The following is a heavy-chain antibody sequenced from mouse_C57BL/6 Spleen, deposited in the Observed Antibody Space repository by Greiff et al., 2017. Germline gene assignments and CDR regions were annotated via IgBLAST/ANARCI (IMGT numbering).Heavy chain of an antibody. CDR1: GFTFSSYA. Sequence: DVKLVESGGGLVKPGGSLKLSCAASGFTFSSYAMSWVRQTPEKRLEWVATISDGGSYTYYPDNVKGRFTISRDNAKNNLYLQMSHLKSEDTAMYYCASYGNTYWYFDVWGTGTTVTVSS. CDR3: ASYGNTYWYFDV. CDR2: ISDGGSYT. V-gene: IGHV5-4*03. D-gene: IGHD2-1*01. J-gene: IGHJ1*03.